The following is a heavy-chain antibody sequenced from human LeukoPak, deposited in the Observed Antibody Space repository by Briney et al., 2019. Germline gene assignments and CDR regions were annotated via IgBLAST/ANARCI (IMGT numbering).Heavy chain of an antibody. CDR2: IASDGSYT. D-gene: IGHD3-3*01. V-gene: IGHV3-30*04. CDR3: AREGTYPDYWSGYFEY. Sequence: GGSLRLSCEGSGFVFSIYAIHWIRQSPDRGLEWVAVIASDGSYTDYVHSLKDRFTISRDNSKNTVYLDVTSLTPEDAAVYYCAREGTYPDYWSGYFEYWGQGTRVIVSS. CDR1: GFVFSIYA. J-gene: IGHJ4*02.